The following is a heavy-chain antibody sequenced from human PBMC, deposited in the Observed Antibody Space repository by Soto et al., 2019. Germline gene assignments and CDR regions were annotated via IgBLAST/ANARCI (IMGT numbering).Heavy chain of an antibody. CDR3: ARAETIFGVVIYYFDY. V-gene: IGHV4-59*01. CDR2: IYYSGST. D-gene: IGHD3-3*01. CDR1: GGSISSYY. J-gene: IGHJ4*02. Sequence: ASETLSLTCTVSGGSISSYYWSWIRQPPGKGLEWIGYIYYSGSTNYNPSLKSRVTISVDTSKNQFSLKLSSVTAADTAVYYCARAETIFGVVIYYFDYWGQGTLVTVSS.